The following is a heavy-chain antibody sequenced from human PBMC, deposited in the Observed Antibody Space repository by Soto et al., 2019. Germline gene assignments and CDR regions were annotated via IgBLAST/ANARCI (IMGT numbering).Heavy chain of an antibody. CDR1: GGSISSGDYY. CDR2: IYHSGST. V-gene: IGHV4-30-4*01. Sequence: QMQLQESGPGLVKPSQTLSLTCTVSGGSISSGDYYWSWIRQPPGKGLEWIGYIYHSGSTNYNPSLKSRVTISVDTSKNQFSLKLSSVTAADTAVYYCARVRGRLLRFDPWGQGTLVTVSS. J-gene: IGHJ5*02. CDR3: ARVRGRLLRFDP. D-gene: IGHD2-15*01.